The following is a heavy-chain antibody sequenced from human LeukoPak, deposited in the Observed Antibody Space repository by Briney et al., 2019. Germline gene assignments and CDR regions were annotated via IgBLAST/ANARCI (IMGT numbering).Heavy chain of an antibody. V-gene: IGHV1-18*01. J-gene: IGHJ3*02. CDR1: GYTFTNYG. CDR3: ARGGRWELPRPYAFDI. Sequence: ASVKVSCKASGYTFTNYGITWVRQAPGQGLEWMGWISAYNGHTNYAQKLQGRVTMTTDTSTSTAYMELRSLRSDDTAVYFCARGGRWELPRPYAFDIWGQGTMVTVSS. D-gene: IGHD1-26*01. CDR2: ISAYNGHT.